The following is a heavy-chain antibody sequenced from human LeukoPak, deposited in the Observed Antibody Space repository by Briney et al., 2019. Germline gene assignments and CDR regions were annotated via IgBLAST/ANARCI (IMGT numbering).Heavy chain of an antibody. CDR2: MNPNSGNT. V-gene: IGHV1-8*02. Sequence: ASVKVSCKASGYTFTGYYMHWVRQATGQGLEWMGWMNPNSGNTGYAQKFQGRVTMTRNTSISTAYMELSSLRSEDTAVYYCARDLRGGYGGNSDAFDIWGQGTMVTVSS. CDR1: GYTFTGYY. D-gene: IGHD4-23*01. CDR3: ARDLRGGYGGNSDAFDI. J-gene: IGHJ3*02.